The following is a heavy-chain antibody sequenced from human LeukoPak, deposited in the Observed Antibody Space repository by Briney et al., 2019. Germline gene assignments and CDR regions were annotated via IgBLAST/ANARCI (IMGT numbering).Heavy chain of an antibody. D-gene: IGHD3-3*01. CDR1: GGSIGSSSYY. Sequence: PSETLSLTCTVSGGSIGSSSYYWRWIRQPPGKGLEWNGSIYYSGSTYYNPSLTSQVTISVDTSKNQFSLKLSSVTAADTAVYYCARETYYDFWSGYFAPNWFDPWGQGTLVTVSS. V-gene: IGHV4-39*07. CDR3: ARETYYDFWSGYFAPNWFDP. J-gene: IGHJ5*02. CDR2: IYYSGST.